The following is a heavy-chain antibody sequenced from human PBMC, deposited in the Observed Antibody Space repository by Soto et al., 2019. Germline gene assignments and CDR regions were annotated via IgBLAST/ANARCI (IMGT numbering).Heavy chain of an antibody. V-gene: IGHV1-69*13. CDR3: ARVNGWDSSGYYPFDY. J-gene: IGHJ4*02. CDR2: IIPIFGTA. Sequence: GASVKVSCKASGGTFSSYAISWVRQAPGQGLEWMGGIIPIFGTANYAQKFQGRVTITADESTSTAYMELSSLRSEDTAVYYCARVNGWDSSGYYPFDYWGQGTLVTVSS. D-gene: IGHD3-22*01. CDR1: GGTFSSYA.